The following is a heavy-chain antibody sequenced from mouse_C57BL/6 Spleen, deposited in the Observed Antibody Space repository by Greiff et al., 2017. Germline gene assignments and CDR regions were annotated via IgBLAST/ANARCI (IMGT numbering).Heavy chain of an antibody. CDR3: AGFESRSSSQAYAMDD. J-gene: IGHJ4*01. CDR1: GFTFTDYY. D-gene: IGHD1-1*01. V-gene: IGHV7-3*01. CDR2: IRNKANGYTT. Sequence: EVQGVESGGGLVQPGGSLSLSCAASGFTFTDYYMSWVRQPPGKALEWLGFIRNKANGYTTEYSASVKGRFTISRDNSQSILYLQMNALRAEDSATYDCAGFESRSSSQAYAMDDWGQGTSVTVSS.